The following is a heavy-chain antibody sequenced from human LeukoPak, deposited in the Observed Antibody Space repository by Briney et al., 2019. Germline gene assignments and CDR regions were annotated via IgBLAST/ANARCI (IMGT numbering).Heavy chain of an antibody. CDR1: GCTFSNYW. V-gene: IGHV3-74*01. J-gene: IGHJ6*03. Sequence: GGSLRFSCAASGCTFSNYWMHWVRQAPGKGLVWVSRINSDGSSTSYADSVKGRFTISRDNAKNTLYLQMNSLRAEDTAVYYCARVSSGSYFGYYYYYMDVWGKGTTVTVSS. CDR2: INSDGSST. D-gene: IGHD1-26*01. CDR3: ARVSSGSYFGYYYYYMDV.